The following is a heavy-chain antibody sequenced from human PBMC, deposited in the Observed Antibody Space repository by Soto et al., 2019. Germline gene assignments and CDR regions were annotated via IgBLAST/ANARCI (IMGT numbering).Heavy chain of an antibody. CDR3: AKATATSGGAFEI. Sequence: GGSLRLSCAVSGFICSSYDMSWVRQAPGKGLEWVSTILVGGSTHYEDSVKGRFTISRDTSKNTVYLQMSSLTAGDTAFYYCAKATATSGGAFEIYGQGTMVTVS. D-gene: IGHD1-26*01. CDR2: ILVGGST. V-gene: IGHV3-23*01. CDR1: GFICSSYD. J-gene: IGHJ3*02.